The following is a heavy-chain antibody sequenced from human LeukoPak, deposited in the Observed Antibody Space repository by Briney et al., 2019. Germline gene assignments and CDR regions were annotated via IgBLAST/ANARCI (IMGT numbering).Heavy chain of an antibody. CDR2: ISGSGGNI. CDR1: GFTFSSYA. V-gene: IGHV3-23*01. D-gene: IGHD4-11*01. CDR3: AKGYSNYSPFDY. J-gene: IGHJ4*02. Sequence: GGSLRLSCAASGFTFSSYAMSWVRQAPGKGLEWVSVISGSGGNINYADSVKGRFTISRDNFKNTLYLQMNSLRAEDTAVYYCAKGYSNYSPFDYWGQGTLVTVSS.